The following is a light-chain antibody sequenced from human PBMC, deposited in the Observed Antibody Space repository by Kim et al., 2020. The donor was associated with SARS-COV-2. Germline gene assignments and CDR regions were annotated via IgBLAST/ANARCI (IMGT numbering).Light chain of an antibody. CDR1: SSNIGSKT. CDR2: RNN. J-gene: IGLJ3*02. CDR3: ATWDDSLSGWV. V-gene: IGLV1-44*01. Sequence: GLRVTISCSGSSSNIGSKTVNWYQQLPGTAPKLLIDRNNQRPSGVPDRFSGSKSGTSASLAISGLQSEDEADYYCATWDDSLSGWVFGGGTQLTVL.